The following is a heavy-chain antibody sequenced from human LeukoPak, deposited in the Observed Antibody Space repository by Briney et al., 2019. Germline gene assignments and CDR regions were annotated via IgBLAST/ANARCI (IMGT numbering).Heavy chain of an antibody. CDR3: ARGGYYDSSADY. J-gene: IGHJ4*02. CDR2: IYYSGST. Sequence: SETLSLTCTVSGGSISSYYWSWIRQPPGKGLEWIGYIYYSGSTNYNPSLKSRVTISVDTSKNQFSLKLSSVTAADTAVYYCARGGYYDSSADYWGPGTLVTVSS. CDR1: GGSISSYY. D-gene: IGHD3-22*01. V-gene: IGHV4-59*01.